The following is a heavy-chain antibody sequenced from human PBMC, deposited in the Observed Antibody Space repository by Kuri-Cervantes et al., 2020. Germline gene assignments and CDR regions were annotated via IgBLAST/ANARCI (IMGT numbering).Heavy chain of an antibody. CDR1: GGSFSDYL. D-gene: IGHD2/OR15-2a*01. V-gene: IGHV4-34*01. Sequence: GSRRLSCAVYGGSFSDYLWSWVRQSPGEGLEWIGEINHSGSTNYNPSLKSRVTISVDMSKNQFSLRLSSVTAADTAVFYCARHSKMGYYYYNMDVRGQGTTVTVSS. CDR2: INHSGST. CDR3: ARHSKMGYYYYNMDV. J-gene: IGHJ6*02.